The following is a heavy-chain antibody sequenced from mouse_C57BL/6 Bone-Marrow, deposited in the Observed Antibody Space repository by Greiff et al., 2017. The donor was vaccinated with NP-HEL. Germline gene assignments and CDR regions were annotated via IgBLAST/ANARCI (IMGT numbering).Heavy chain of an antibody. D-gene: IGHD1-1*01. J-gene: IGHJ2*01. CDR3: TSQSVYYFDY. CDR2: IRLKSDNYAT. Sequence: EVKLMESGGGLVQPGGSMKLSCVASGFTFSNYWMNWVRQSPEKGLEWVAQIRLKSDNYATHYAESVKGRFTISRDDSKSSVYLQMNNLRAEDTGIYYCTSQSVYYFDYWGQGTTLTVSS. V-gene: IGHV6-3*01. CDR1: GFTFSNYW.